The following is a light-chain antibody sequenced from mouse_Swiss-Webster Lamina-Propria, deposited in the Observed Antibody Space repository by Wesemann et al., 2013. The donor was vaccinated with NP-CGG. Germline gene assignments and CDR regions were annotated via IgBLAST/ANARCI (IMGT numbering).Light chain of an antibody. CDR1: QSLLNSGNQKNY. V-gene: IGKV8-28*01. Sequence: DIVMTQSPSSLSVSAGEKVTMSCKSSQSLLNSGNQKNYLAWYQQKPGQSPKLLIYWASTRESGVPDRFTGSGSGTDFTLTISSVQAEDLAVYYCHQYLYTFGGGTKLEIK. CDR2: WAS. J-gene: IGKJ2*01. CDR3: HQYLYT.